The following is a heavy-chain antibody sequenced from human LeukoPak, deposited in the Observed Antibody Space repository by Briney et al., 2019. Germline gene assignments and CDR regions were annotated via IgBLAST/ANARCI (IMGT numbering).Heavy chain of an antibody. V-gene: IGHV3-30*04. Sequence: GGSLRLSCAASGFTFSRHGIHWVRQAPGKGLEWVAVIAHDGSDKDYADSVKGRFTISRDNSKDTLYLQMNSLRAEDTALHYCARVQPGAITIFGVVRSGMDVWGQGTTVTVSS. CDR2: IAHDGSDK. CDR1: GFTFSRHG. J-gene: IGHJ6*02. CDR3: ARVQPGAITIFGVVRSGMDV. D-gene: IGHD3-3*01.